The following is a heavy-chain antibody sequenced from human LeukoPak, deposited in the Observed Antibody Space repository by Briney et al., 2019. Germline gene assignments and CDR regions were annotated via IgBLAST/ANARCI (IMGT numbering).Heavy chain of an antibody. J-gene: IGHJ5*02. CDR1: GYIFTTYG. D-gene: IGHD4-11*01. CDR3: ARESIQPIQMTTVSVVDP. Sequence: ASVKVSCRASGYIFTTYGMNWVPQAAGQGLEWLGWLNTYTGNPTYAQGFNGRFVFSMDTSASIAYMQISSLKAEDMAMYYCARESIQPIQMTTVSVVDPWGQGTLVTVSS. V-gene: IGHV7-81*01. CDR2: LNTYTGNP.